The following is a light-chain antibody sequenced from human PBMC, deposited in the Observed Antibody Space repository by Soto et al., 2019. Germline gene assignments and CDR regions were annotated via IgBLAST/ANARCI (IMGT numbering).Light chain of an antibody. Sequence: QSVLTQPASVSGSPGQSITISCTGTSSDVGGYNYVSWYQHHPGKAPKLMIFDVSNRPSGVSNRFSGSKFGNTASLTISGLQPEDEADYYCSSFGSTSRLEVFGTGTKVTDL. CDR2: DVS. CDR3: SSFGSTSRLEV. CDR1: SSDVGGYNY. V-gene: IGLV2-14*03. J-gene: IGLJ1*01.